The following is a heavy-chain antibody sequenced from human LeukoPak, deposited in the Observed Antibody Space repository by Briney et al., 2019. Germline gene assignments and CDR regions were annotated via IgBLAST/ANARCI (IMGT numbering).Heavy chain of an antibody. D-gene: IGHD4-17*01. Sequence: GGSLRLSCAASGFTFSSYGMHWVRQAPGKGLEWVAVISYDGSNKYYADSVKGRFTISRDNSKNTLYLQMNSLRAEDTAVYYCAKSTPTVTTWFYFDYWGQGTLVTVSS. CDR3: AKSTPTVTTWFYFDY. V-gene: IGHV3-30*18. CDR1: GFTFSSYG. CDR2: ISYDGSNK. J-gene: IGHJ4*02.